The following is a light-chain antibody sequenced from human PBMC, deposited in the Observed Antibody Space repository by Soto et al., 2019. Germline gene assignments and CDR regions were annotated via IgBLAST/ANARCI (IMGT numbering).Light chain of an antibody. Sequence: DIQMTQSPSTLSASVRDRVTITCRASQSISSWLAWYQQKPGKAPKLLIYKASILESGVASRFSGSGSGTEFTLTISSLQPADFATYYYQHYNSYPWTFGQGTKVDIK. CDR3: QHYNSYPWT. CDR1: QSISSW. CDR2: KAS. V-gene: IGKV1-5*03. J-gene: IGKJ1*01.